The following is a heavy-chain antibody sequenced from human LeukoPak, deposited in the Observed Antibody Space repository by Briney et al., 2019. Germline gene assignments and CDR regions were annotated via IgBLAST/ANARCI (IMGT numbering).Heavy chain of an antibody. D-gene: IGHD3-10*02. CDR1: GFTFSGYA. V-gene: IGHV3-23*01. Sequence: GGSLRLSCAASGFTFSGYAMSWVRQAPGKGLEWVSAISGSGGSIYYADSVKGRFTISRDNAKNSLYLQMNSLRAEDTAVYYCAELGITMIGGVWGKGTTVTISS. CDR2: ISGSGGSI. CDR3: AELGITMIGGV. J-gene: IGHJ6*04.